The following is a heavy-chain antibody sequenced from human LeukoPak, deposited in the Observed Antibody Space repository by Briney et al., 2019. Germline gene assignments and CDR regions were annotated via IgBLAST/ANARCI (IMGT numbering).Heavy chain of an antibody. CDR1: GFTFDDFA. CDR2: ITWNSGSR. Sequence: GGSLRPSCAASGFTFDDFAMHWVRQVPGKGLEWVSGITWNSGSRGYADSVKGRFTISRDNAKNSLYLQMNSLSPEDTALYYCAKEAGRDDFWDYFDCWGQGTLVAVSS. CDR3: AKEAGRDDFWDYFDC. J-gene: IGHJ4*02. D-gene: IGHD5-24*01. V-gene: IGHV3-9*01.